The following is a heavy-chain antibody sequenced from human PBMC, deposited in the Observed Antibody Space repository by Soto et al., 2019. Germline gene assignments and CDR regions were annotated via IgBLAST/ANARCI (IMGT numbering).Heavy chain of an antibody. V-gene: IGHV1-69*01. D-gene: IGHD6-6*01. J-gene: IGHJ4*02. CDR3: ASSYETTIIAARLTAFDY. Sequence: QVQLVQSGAEVKKPGSSVKVSCKASGGTFSSYAISWVRQAPGQGLEWMGGIIPIFGTANYAQKFQGRVTITADESTSTAYMELSSLRSEDTAVYYCASSYETTIIAARLTAFDYWGQGTLVTVSS. CDR1: GGTFSSYA. CDR2: IIPIFGTA.